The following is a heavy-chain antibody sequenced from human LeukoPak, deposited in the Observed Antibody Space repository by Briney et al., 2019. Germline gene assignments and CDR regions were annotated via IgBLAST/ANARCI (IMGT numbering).Heavy chain of an antibody. Sequence: PGGSLRLSCAASGFTFSSYAMHWVRQAPGKGLEWVAVISYDGSNNYYADSVKGRFTISRDNSKNTLYLQMNSLRAEDTAVYYCAREDYYDSSGLLDYWGQGTLVTVSS. CDR2: ISYDGSNN. CDR1: GFTFSSYA. V-gene: IGHV3-30-3*01. CDR3: AREDYYDSSGLLDY. J-gene: IGHJ4*02. D-gene: IGHD3-22*01.